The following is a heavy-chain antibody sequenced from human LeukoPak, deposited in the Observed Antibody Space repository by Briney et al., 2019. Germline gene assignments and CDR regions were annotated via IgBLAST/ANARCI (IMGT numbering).Heavy chain of an antibody. Sequence: GGSLRLSCAASGFTFSSYAMHWVRQAPGKGLEWVAVISYDGGNKYYADSVKGRFTISRDNSKNTVYLQMNSLRAEDMALYYCASGGLSSSWYLHYWGQGTLVTVSS. J-gene: IGHJ4*02. CDR1: GFTFSSYA. D-gene: IGHD6-13*01. CDR2: ISYDGGNK. CDR3: ASGGLSSSWYLHY. V-gene: IGHV3-30-3*01.